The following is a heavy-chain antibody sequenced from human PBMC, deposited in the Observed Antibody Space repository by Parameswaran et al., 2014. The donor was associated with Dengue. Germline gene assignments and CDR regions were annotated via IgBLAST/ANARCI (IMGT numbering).Heavy chain of an antibody. V-gene: IGHV3-64*04. CDR2: IDYNGGST. Sequence: QPPGKGLEYVSAIDYNGGSTYYADSVRGRFTISRDSSKNTMFLQMNGLRADDTAMYYCGTTPHPYYFDYWGQGTLVTVSS. J-gene: IGHJ4*02. CDR3: GTTPHPYYFDY.